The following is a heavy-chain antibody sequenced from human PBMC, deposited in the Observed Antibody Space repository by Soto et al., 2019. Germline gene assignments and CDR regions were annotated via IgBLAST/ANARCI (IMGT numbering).Heavy chain of an antibody. CDR2: IIPIFGTA. D-gene: IGHD1-26*01. Sequence: QVQLVQSGAEVKKPGSSVKVSCKASGGTFSSYAISWVRQAPGQGLEWMGGIIPIFGTAKYAQKFQGRVTITADESTSTAYMELSSLRSQATAVYYCASDSIGVGATYYFDYWGQGTLVTVSS. J-gene: IGHJ4*02. V-gene: IGHV1-69*01. CDR1: GGTFSSYA. CDR3: ASDSIGVGATYYFDY.